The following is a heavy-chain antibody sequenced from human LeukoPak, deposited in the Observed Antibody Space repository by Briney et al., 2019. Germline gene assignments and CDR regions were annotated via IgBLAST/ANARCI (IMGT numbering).Heavy chain of an antibody. J-gene: IGHJ4*02. CDR3: ARDVYPYCSGGSCYSGYFDY. V-gene: IGHV3-33*08. Sequence: PGGSLRLSCAASGFTFTNHWMHWVRQAPGKGLEWVAVIWYDGSNKYYADSVKGRFTISRDNSKNTLYLQMNSLRAEDTAVYYCARDVYPYCSGGSCYSGYFDYWGQGTLVTVSS. CDR1: GFTFTNHW. CDR2: IWYDGSNK. D-gene: IGHD2-15*01.